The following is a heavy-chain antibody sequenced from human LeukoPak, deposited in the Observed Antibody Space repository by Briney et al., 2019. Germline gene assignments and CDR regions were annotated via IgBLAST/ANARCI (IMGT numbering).Heavy chain of an antibody. V-gene: IGHV3-21*01. J-gene: IGHJ4*02. Sequence: GGSLRLSCAASGFTFDDYAMHWVRQAPGKGLEWVSSISSSSSYIYYADSVKGRFTISRDNAKNSLYLQMNSLRAEDTAVYYCARDPGEAAAGDYWGQGTLVTVSS. CDR1: GFTFDDYA. CDR3: ARDPGEAAAGDY. CDR2: ISSSSSYI. D-gene: IGHD6-13*01.